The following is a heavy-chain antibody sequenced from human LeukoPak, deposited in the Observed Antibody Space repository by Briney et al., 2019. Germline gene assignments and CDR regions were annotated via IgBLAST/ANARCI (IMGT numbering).Heavy chain of an antibody. CDR3: ATVSYYYDSSGYQGYFQH. V-gene: IGHV1-46*01. D-gene: IGHD3-22*01. Sequence: GASVKVSCKASGYTFTSTWMHWVRQAPGQGLEWMGIINPSGSYTMYAQRFQGRVTMSRDTSTNTDYMELSSLRSEDAAVYYCATVSYYYDSSGYQGYFQHWGQGTLVTVSS. CDR1: GYTFTSTW. J-gene: IGHJ1*01. CDR2: INPSGSYT.